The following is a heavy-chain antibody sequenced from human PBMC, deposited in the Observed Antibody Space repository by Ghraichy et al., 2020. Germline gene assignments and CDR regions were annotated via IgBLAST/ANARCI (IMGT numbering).Heavy chain of an antibody. CDR3: ARRGDYSSGWYFSSLALDWYFDL. CDR1: GGSFSGYY. Sequence: SETLSLTCAVYGGSFSGYYWSWIRQPPGKGLEWIGEINHSGSTNYNPSLKSRVTISVDTSKNQFSLKLSSVTAADTAVYYCARRGDYSSGWYFSSLALDWYFDLWGRGTLVTVSS. J-gene: IGHJ2*01. D-gene: IGHD6-19*01. V-gene: IGHV4-34*01. CDR2: INHSGST.